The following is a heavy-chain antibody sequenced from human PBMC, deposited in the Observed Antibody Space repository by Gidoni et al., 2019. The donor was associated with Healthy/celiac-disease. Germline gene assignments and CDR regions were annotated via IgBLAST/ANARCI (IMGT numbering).Heavy chain of an antibody. CDR3: ARVWLDYGGNYGAFDI. Sequence: QVQLQESGPGLVQPYQTLSLTCTVSGVYISSGSYYWSWIRQPAGKGLEWIGRIYTSGSTNYNPSLKSRVTISVDTSKNQFSLKLSSVTAADTAVYYCARVWLDYGGNYGAFDIWGQGTMVTVSS. D-gene: IGHD4-17*01. J-gene: IGHJ3*02. V-gene: IGHV4-61*02. CDR2: IYTSGST. CDR1: GVYISSGSYY.